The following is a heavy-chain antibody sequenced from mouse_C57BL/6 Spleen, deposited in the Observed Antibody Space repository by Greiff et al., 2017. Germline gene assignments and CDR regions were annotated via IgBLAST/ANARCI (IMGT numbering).Heavy chain of an antibody. CDR3: AREIGLRRGWFAY. J-gene: IGHJ3*01. D-gene: IGHD2-4*01. V-gene: IGHV1-26*01. CDR1: GYTFTDYY. CDR2: INPNNGGT. Sequence: VQLQQSGPELVKPGASVKISCKASGYTFTDYYMNWVKQSHGKSLEWIGDINPNNGGTSYNQKFKGKATLTVDKSSSTAYMELRSLTSEDSAVYYCAREIGLRRGWFAYWGQGTLVTVSA.